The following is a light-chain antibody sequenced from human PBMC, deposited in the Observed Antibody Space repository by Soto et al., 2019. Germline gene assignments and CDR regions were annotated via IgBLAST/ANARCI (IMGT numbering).Light chain of an antibody. J-gene: IGKJ2*01. CDR2: GAS. V-gene: IGKV3-15*01. CDR3: QQYNNWPPYT. Sequence: EKVMTQSPATLSVSPGERATLSCRASQSVSSNLAWYQQKPGQAPRLLIYGASTRATDIPARFSGSGSWTEFTLTISSLQSEDFAVYYCQQYNNWPPYTFGQGTKLEIK. CDR1: QSVSSN.